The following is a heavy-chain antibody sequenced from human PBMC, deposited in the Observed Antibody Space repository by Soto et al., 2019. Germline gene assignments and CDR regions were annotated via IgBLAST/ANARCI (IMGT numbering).Heavy chain of an antibody. CDR1: GDSVSSNSAT. J-gene: IGHJ3*02. CDR3: ARERGFLSEALDI. V-gene: IGHV6-1*01. Sequence: QVQLQQSGPGLVKPSQTLSLTCGISGDSVSSNSATWNWIRQSPSRGLEWLGRTYYRSQWHNEYEESVKSRITINPDTSKNQFSLQLNSMSPADTAVYYCARERGFLSEALDIWGRGTMVTVSS. CDR2: TYYRSQWHN. D-gene: IGHD3-10*01.